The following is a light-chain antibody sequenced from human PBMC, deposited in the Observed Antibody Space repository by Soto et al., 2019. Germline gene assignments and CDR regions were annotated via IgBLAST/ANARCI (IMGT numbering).Light chain of an antibody. CDR3: SSYGGGTTFYV. J-gene: IGLJ1*01. CDR1: SNDVGKYNH. Sequence: QSALTQPASVSGSPGQSLTISCTGTSNDVGKYNHVSWYQHHAGKAPKLILYDVSQWLSGASRRFSGSKSGNTASLTIYRLQPEDEADYYCSSYGGGTTFYVFGTGTKLTVL. V-gene: IGLV2-23*02. CDR2: DVS.